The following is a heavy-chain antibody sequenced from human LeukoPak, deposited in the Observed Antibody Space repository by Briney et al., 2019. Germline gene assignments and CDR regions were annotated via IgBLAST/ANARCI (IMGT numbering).Heavy chain of an antibody. J-gene: IGHJ6*01. CDR3: AREVAPLYFHYGMDV. Sequence: GGSLRLSCAASGFTFSSYGMHWVRQAPGKGLEWVAVTWYDGRNNYYAASVKGRFTISRDDSKTTVYLLMNRLRAEDTAVYYCAREVAPLYFHYGMDVWGEGTTVTVSS. V-gene: IGHV3-33*01. D-gene: IGHD2-21*01. CDR1: GFTFSSYG. CDR2: TWYDGRNN.